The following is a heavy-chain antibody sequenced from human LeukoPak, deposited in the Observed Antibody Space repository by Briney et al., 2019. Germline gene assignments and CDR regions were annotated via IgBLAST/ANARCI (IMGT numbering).Heavy chain of an antibody. CDR3: ARDTSGWYFNL. Sequence: SETLSLTCTVSGGSISSYYWSWIRQFPGKGLEWTGYIHYSGSINYNPSLKSRVTMSIDTSKNHFSLNLTSVTAGDTAVYYCARDTSGWYFNLWGRGTLVTVSS. D-gene: IGHD6-19*01. V-gene: IGHV4-59*01. CDR2: IHYSGSI. CDR1: GGSISSYY. J-gene: IGHJ2*01.